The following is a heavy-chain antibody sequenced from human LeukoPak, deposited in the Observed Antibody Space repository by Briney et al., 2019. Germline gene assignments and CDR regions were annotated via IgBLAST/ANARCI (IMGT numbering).Heavy chain of an antibody. Sequence: SETLSLTCTVSGGSISSYYWSWIRQPPGKGLEWIGYIYYSGSTNYNPSLKSRVTISVDTSKNQFSLKLRSVTAADTAVYYCARDVPSGAHDYWGQGTLVTVSS. CDR1: GGSISSYY. D-gene: IGHD2-8*02. J-gene: IGHJ4*02. CDR3: ARDVPSGAHDY. V-gene: IGHV4-59*01. CDR2: IYYSGST.